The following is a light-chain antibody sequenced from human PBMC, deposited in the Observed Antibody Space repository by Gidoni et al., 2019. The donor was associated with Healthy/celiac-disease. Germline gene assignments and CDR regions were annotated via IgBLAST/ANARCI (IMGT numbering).Light chain of an antibody. J-gene: IGKJ2*01. CDR2: GAS. CDR3: QQYGSSPYT. CDR1: QSVSSSY. V-gene: IGKV3-20*01. Sequence: EIVLTQYPATLSLSPGERATLYCRASQSVSSSYLSWYQQKPGEAPRLLIYGASSRATGIPDRFSGSGSGTDFTLSISSLEPEDFAVYYCQQYGSSPYTFGQGTKLEIK.